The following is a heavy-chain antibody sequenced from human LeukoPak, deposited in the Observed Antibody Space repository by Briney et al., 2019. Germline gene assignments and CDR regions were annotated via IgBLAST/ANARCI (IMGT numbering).Heavy chain of an antibody. CDR2: IKRKGDDGTT. CDR3: TAGTGRSDFDY. J-gene: IGHJ4*02. V-gene: IGHV3-15*01. D-gene: IGHD3/OR15-3a*01. Sequence: GGSLRLSCAASGFTFSNAWMSWVRQAPGKGLEWVGRIKRKGDDGTTDYAVPVKGKLTISRDDSKNTLYLQMNSLKSEDTAVYYCTAGTGRSDFDYWGQGTLVTVSS. CDR1: GFTFSNAW.